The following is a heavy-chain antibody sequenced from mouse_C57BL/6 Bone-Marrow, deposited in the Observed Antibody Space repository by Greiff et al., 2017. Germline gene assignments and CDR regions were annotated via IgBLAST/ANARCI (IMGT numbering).Heavy chain of an antibody. V-gene: IGHV5-12*01. Sequence: EVQGVESGGGLVQPGGSLKLSCAASGFTFSDYYMYWVRQTPEKRLEWVAYISNGGGSTDYPDTVKGRFTISRDNAKNTLYLQMSRLKSEDTAMYYCARHADDGYYVPFAYWGQGTLVTVSA. CDR2: ISNGGGST. CDR1: GFTFSDYY. J-gene: IGHJ3*01. CDR3: ARHADDGYYVPFAY. D-gene: IGHD2-3*01.